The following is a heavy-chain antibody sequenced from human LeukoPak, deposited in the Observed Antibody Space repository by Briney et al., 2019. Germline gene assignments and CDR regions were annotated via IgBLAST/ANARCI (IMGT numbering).Heavy chain of an antibody. Sequence: ASVRVSCKASGFTSTDYYIHWMRQAPGQGLEWMGWIIPNSGGTNYAQNFQGRITMTTDTSISTAYMELSSLRSDDTAVYYCVRNGYCDTTSCYAWFDPWGQGTLVTVSS. CDR3: VRNGYCDTTSCYAWFDP. J-gene: IGHJ5*02. CDR2: IIPNSGGT. D-gene: IGHD2-2*03. CDR1: GFTSTDYY. V-gene: IGHV1-2*02.